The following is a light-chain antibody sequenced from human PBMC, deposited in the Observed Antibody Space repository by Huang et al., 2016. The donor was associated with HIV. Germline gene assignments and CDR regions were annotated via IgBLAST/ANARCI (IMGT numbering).Light chain of an antibody. CDR3: QQYYSYRT. V-gene: IGKV1-8*01. J-gene: IGKJ1*01. CDR1: QDINNF. CDR2: AAS. Sequence: AIRMTQSLSSLSASTGDRVNIPCRASQDINNFLAWYQQKPGKAPNLVIYAASILETGVPSRFSGSGSWTEFNLSISCLQSEDFATYYCQQYYSYRTFGQGTQVEIK.